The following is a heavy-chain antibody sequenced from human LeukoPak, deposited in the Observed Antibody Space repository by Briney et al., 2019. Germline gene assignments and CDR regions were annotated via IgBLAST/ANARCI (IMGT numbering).Heavy chain of an antibody. J-gene: IGHJ5*02. D-gene: IGHD2-15*01. V-gene: IGHV3-53*04. Sequence: GGSLRLSCAASGFTVSSNYMSWVRQAPGKGLEWVSVIYSGGSTYYADSVKGRFTISRHNSKNTLYLQMNSLRAEDTAVYYCARSIDDCSGGSCFHWFDPWGQGTLVTVSS. CDR2: IYSGGST. CDR1: GFTVSSNY. CDR3: ARSIDDCSGGSCFHWFDP.